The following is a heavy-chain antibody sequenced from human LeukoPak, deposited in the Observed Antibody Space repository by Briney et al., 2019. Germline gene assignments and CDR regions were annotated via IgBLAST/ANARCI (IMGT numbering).Heavy chain of an antibody. Sequence: GGSLRLSYAASGFTFSSYWMSWVRQAPGKGLEWVANIKQDGSEKYYVDSVKGRFTISRDNAKNSLYLQMNSLRAEDTAVYYCASSYGSGSYYVLYYFDYWGQGTLVTVSS. CDR3: ASSYGSGSYYVLYYFDY. CDR1: GFTFSSYW. J-gene: IGHJ4*02. D-gene: IGHD3-10*01. V-gene: IGHV3-7*01. CDR2: IKQDGSEK.